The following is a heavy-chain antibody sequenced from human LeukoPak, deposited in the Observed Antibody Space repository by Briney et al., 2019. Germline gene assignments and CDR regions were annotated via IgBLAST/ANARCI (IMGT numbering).Heavy chain of an antibody. D-gene: IGHD1-14*01. V-gene: IGHV3-21*01. J-gene: IGHJ4*02. CDR2: ISSSSSYI. CDR3: AREGREMTGFDY. Sequence: GGSLRLSCAASGSTFSSYSMNWVRQAPGKGLEWVSSISSSSSYIYYADSVKGRFTISRDNAKNSLYLQMNSLRVEDTAVYYCAREGREMTGFDYWGQGTLVTVSP. CDR1: GSTFSSYS.